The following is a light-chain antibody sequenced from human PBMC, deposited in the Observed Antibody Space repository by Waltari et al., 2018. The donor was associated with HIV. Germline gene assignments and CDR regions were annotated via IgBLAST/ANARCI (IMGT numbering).Light chain of an antibody. CDR3: QQYYSTPYT. J-gene: IGKJ2*01. Sequence: DIVMTQSPDSLTVFLGERATINCKSSQSVLYSSNNKNYLAWYQQKAGQPPKLLIYWASTRESGVPDRFSASGSGTDFSLTISSLQAEDVAVYYCQQYYSTPYTFGQGPSWRSN. CDR2: WAS. V-gene: IGKV4-1*01. CDR1: QSVLYSSNNKNY.